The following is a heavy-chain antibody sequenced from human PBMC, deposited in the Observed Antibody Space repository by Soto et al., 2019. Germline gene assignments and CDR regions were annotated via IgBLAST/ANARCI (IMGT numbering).Heavy chain of an antibody. J-gene: IGHJ6*02. Sequence: QVQLVESGGDLVKPGGSLRLSCVASGFSFSDYSMTWMRQAPGGGLDFVAFISNTAITDYYADSVKGRFTISRDNAKNSLYLQMNSLRAEDTAVYYCARGRGAAGTDSVQYYGMDVWGQGTTVTVSS. CDR2: ISNTAITD. CDR1: GFSFSDYS. V-gene: IGHV3-11*04. D-gene: IGHD6-13*01. CDR3: ARGRGAAGTDSVQYYGMDV.